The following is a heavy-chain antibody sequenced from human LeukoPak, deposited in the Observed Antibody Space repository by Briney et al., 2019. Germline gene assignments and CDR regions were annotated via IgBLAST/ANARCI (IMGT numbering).Heavy chain of an antibody. D-gene: IGHD3-10*01. J-gene: IGHJ3*02. CDR1: GGSISSYY. CDR3: ARKDYRDAFDI. Sequence: SETLSLTCTVSGGSISSYYWSWIRQPPGKGLERIGYIYYSGSTNYNPSLKSRVTISVDTSKNQFSLKLSSVTAADTAVYYCARKDYRDAFDIWGQGTMVTVSS. CDR2: IYYSGST. V-gene: IGHV4-59*01.